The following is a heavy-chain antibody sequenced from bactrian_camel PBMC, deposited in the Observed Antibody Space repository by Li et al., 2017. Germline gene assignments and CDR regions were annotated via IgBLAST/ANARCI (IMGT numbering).Heavy chain of an antibody. D-gene: IGHD1*01. CDR1: GPTYGKYC. CDR3: AANVLGGRRIDMLDEPDFGL. V-gene: IGHV3S40*01. CDR2: IYTGADGPP. J-gene: IGHJ6*01. Sequence: PLVESGGGSVQPGGSLRLSCTDSGPTYGKYCMGWFRQAPGTEREEVAGIYTGADGPPYYADSVKGRVTISRDNAKNTAYLQMNNLKPEDTGMYYCAANVLGGRRIDMLDEPDFGLWGQGTQVTVS.